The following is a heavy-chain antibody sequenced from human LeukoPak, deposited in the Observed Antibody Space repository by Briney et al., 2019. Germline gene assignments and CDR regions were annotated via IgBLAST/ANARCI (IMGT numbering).Heavy chain of an antibody. CDR2: INSNGGST. V-gene: IGHV3-64*01. Sequence: SGGSLRLSCVASGFTFSSYAMHWVRQTPGKGLEYVSGINSNGGSTQYANSVKGRFTISRDNAKNSLYLQMNSLRAEDTAVYYCARGREAQAAALDYWGQGTLVTVSS. CDR1: GFTFSSYA. J-gene: IGHJ4*02. D-gene: IGHD6-13*01. CDR3: ARGREAQAAALDY.